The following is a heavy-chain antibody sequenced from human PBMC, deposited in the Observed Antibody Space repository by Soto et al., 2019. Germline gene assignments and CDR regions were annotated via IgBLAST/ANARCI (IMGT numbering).Heavy chain of an antibody. CDR3: ATAIPRPSMVREWDAFDI. V-gene: IGHV1-24*01. CDR1: GYTLTELS. CDR2: FDPEDGET. D-gene: IGHD3-10*01. J-gene: IGHJ3*02. Sequence: ASVKVSCKVSGYTLTELSMHWVRQAPGKGLEWMGGFDPEDGETIYAQKFQGRVTMTEDTSTDTAYMELSSLRSEDTAVYYCATAIPRPSMVREWDAFDIWGQGTMVTVSS.